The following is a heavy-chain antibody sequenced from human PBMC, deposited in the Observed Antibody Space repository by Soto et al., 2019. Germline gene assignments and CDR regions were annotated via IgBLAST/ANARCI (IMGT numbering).Heavy chain of an antibody. D-gene: IGHD3-10*01. CDR1: GFTFSTYA. Sequence: EVQLLESGGVLVQPGGSLRLSCAASGFTFSTYAMTWVRQAPGKGLEWVSSSSGSGGRTYYADSVKGRFTISRDNSKNTLYLQTNSLRAEDTAVYYCAKAGDYHGSESYFPLDYWGQGTLVTVSS. J-gene: IGHJ4*02. V-gene: IGHV3-23*01. CDR2: SSGSGGRT. CDR3: AKAGDYHGSESYFPLDY.